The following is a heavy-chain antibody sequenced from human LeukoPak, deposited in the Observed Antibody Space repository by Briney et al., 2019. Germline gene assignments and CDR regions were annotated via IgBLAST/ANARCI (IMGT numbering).Heavy chain of an antibody. V-gene: IGHV1-69*05. Sequence: GSSVKVSCKASGGTFSSYAISWVRQAPGQGLEWMGWIIPIFGTANYAQKFQGRVTITTDESTSTAYMELSSLRSEDTAVYYCARETPKYSDILTGSEKGNWFDPWGQGTLVTVSS. CDR2: IIPIFGTA. J-gene: IGHJ5*02. D-gene: IGHD3-9*01. CDR3: ARETPKYSDILTGSEKGNWFDP. CDR1: GGTFSSYA.